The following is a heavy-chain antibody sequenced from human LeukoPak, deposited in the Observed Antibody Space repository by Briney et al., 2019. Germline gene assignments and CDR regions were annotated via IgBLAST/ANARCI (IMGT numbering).Heavy chain of an antibody. J-gene: IGHJ4*02. V-gene: IGHV4-31*03. D-gene: IGHD6-13*01. CDR3: ARVREATIAPFFDY. Sequence: NPSQTLSLTCTVSGGSISSGDYYWTWIRQHPGKGLEWIGCIYYSGSTYYNLSLKSRVIISADTSKNHFSLKLSSVTAADTAVYYCARVREATIAPFFDYWGQGILVTVSS. CDR2: IYYSGST. CDR1: GGSISSGDYY.